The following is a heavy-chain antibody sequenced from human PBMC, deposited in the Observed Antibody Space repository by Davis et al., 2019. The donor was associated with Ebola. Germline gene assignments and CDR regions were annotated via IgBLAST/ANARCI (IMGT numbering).Heavy chain of an antibody. CDR1: GYTFTSYG. CDR2: ISAYNGNT. J-gene: IGHJ6*02. D-gene: IGHD6-6*01. Sequence: ASVKVSCKASGYTFTSYGISWVRQAPGQGLEWMGWISAYNGNTNYAQKLQGRVTMTTDTSTSTAYMELRSLRSDDTAVYYCAGERGSSSPTRYYYNGMDVWGQGTTVTVSS. V-gene: IGHV1-18*01. CDR3: AGERGSSSPTRYYYNGMDV.